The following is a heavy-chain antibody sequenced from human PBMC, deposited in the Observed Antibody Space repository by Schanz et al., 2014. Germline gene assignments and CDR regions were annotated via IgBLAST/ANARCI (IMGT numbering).Heavy chain of an antibody. CDR1: GGSFNYY. J-gene: IGHJ5*02. CDR3: AISLYCGAACFP. D-gene: IGHD2-21*01. V-gene: IGHV4-34*01. Sequence: QAQLQQWGAGLLKPSETLSLTCAVYGGSFNYYWSWIRQPPGKGLEWIGEINHSGNTMYNPSLKIRVPMSVDTPKKQFPLNLSSVPAADTAVYYCAISLYCGAACFPWGQGTLVTVSS. CDR2: INHSGNT.